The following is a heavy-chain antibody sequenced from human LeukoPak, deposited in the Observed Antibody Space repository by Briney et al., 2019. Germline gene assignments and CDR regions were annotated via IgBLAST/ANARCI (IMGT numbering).Heavy chain of an antibody. CDR2: IYYSGST. V-gene: IGHV4-59*12. CDR1: GGSISSYY. D-gene: IGHD4-17*01. Sequence: SETLSLTCTVSGGSISSYYWSWIRQPPGKGLEWIGYIYYSGSTNYNPSLKSRVTISVDTSKNQFSLKLSSVTAADTAVYYCARDRQLRSYYYGMDVWGQGTTVTVSS. CDR3: ARDRQLRSYYYGMDV. J-gene: IGHJ6*02.